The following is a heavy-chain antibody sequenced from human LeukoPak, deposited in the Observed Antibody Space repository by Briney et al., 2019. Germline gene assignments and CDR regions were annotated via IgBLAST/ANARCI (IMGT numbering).Heavy chain of an antibody. Sequence: GGSLRLSCVASGLTFSSHAMTWVRQTPGKGLEWVSGITGSGGTTYHADSVKGRFTISRDNSKNTLYLQMNSLRAEDTAVYYCAKDRVAGIDYFGSWGQGTQVTVSS. CDR2: ITGSGGTT. J-gene: IGHJ4*02. D-gene: IGHD6-19*01. CDR3: AKDRVAGIDYFGS. V-gene: IGHV3-23*01. CDR1: GLTFSSHA.